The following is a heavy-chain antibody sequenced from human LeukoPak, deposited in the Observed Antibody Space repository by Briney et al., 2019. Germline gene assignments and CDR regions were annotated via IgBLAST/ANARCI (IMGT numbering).Heavy chain of an antibody. D-gene: IGHD6-19*01. CDR2: ISYDRSNK. CDR3: ARGRYSSGWTPTSYYYYGMDV. V-gene: IGHV3-30*04. Sequence: GGSLRLSCAASGFTFSSYAMHWVRQAPGKGLEWVAVISYDRSNKYYADSVKGRFTISRDNSKNTLYLQMNSLRAEDTAVYYCARGRYSSGWTPTSYYYYGMDVWGQGTTVTVSS. CDR1: GFTFSSYA. J-gene: IGHJ6*02.